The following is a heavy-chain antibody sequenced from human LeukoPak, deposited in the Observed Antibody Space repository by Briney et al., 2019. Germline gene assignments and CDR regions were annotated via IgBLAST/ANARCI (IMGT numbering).Heavy chain of an antibody. J-gene: IGHJ4*02. V-gene: IGHV1-2*06. CDR3: ARESYDSSGYYFRYYFDY. D-gene: IGHD3-22*01. CDR1: RYTFTGYY. Sequence: ASVKVSCKASRYTFTGYYMHWVRQAPGQGLQSIGRINPNSGGTKYEQKFQGRVTMTRDTSISTAYMELSRLRSDDTAVYYCARESYDSSGYYFRYYFDYWGQGTLVTVSS. CDR2: INPNSGGT.